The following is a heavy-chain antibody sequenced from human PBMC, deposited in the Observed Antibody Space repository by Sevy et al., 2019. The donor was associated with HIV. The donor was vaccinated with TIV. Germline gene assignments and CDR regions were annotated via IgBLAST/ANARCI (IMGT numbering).Heavy chain of an antibody. D-gene: IGHD2-2*01. CDR2: IKVDGSEK. J-gene: IGHJ6*02. V-gene: IGHV3-7*03. CDR1: GFTFSRYW. CDR3: ARDCSSSRCLWGMDV. Sequence: GGSLRLSCAASGFTFSRYWMSWVRQAPGKGLEWVANIKVDGSEKYYVESVKGRFTISRDNAKNSLYLQMNSLRAEDMAVYYCARDCSSSRCLWGMDVWGQGTTVTVSS.